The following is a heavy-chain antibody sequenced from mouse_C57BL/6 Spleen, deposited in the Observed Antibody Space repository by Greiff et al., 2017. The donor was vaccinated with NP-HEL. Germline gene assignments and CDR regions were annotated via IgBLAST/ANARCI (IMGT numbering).Heavy chain of an antibody. J-gene: IGHJ4*01. V-gene: IGHV1-59*01. Sequence: QVQLQQPGAELVRPGTSVKLSCKASGYTFTSYWMHWVKQRPGQGLEWIGVIDPSDSYTNYNQKFKGKATLTVDTSSSTAYMQLSSLTSEDSAVDYWARVWLLLYAMDYWGQGTSVTVSS. D-gene: IGHD2-3*01. CDR2: IDPSDSYT. CDR3: ARVWLLLYAMDY. CDR1: GYTFTSYW.